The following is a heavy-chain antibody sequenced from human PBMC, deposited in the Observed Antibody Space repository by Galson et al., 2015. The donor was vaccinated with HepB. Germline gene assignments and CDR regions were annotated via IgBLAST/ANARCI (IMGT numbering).Heavy chain of an antibody. Sequence: SLRLSCAASGFTFSSYAMSWVRQAPGKGLEWVSYISGSGTIIHYADSVKGRFTISRDNAKNSLDLQMNSLRAEDTAVYYCASHGYYGMDGWGQGTTVTVSS. V-gene: IGHV3-11*01. CDR3: ASHGYYGMDG. CDR1: GFTFSSYA. CDR2: ISGSGTII. J-gene: IGHJ6*02.